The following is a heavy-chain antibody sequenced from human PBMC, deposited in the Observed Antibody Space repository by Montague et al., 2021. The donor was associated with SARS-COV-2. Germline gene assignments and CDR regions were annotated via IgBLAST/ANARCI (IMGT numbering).Heavy chain of an antibody. D-gene: IGHD3-10*01. CDR3: ARDLAGYYGSGSYGGMDV. J-gene: IGHJ6*02. CDR1: GGSISSSSYY. V-gene: IGHV4-39*07. Sequence: SETLSLTCTVSGGSISSSSYYWGWIRQPPGKGLEWIGSIYYSGSTYYNPSLKRRVIISVDTSKNQSSLKLSSVTAADTAVYYCARDLAGYYGSGSYGGMDVWGQGTTVTVSS. CDR2: IYYSGST.